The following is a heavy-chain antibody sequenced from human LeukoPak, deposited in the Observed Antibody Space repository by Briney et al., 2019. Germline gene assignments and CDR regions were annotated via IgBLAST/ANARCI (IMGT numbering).Heavy chain of an antibody. CDR3: ARDTPVTYYDYVWGSYRPYYFDY. CDR1: GFTFSSYW. D-gene: IGHD3-16*02. V-gene: IGHV3-7*01. Sequence: GGSLRLSCAASGFTFSSYWMSWVRQAPGKGLEWVANIKQDGSEKYYVDPVKGRFTISRDNAKNSLYLQMNSLRAEDTAVYYCARDTPVTYYDYVWGSYRPYYFDYWGQGTLVTVSS. CDR2: IKQDGSEK. J-gene: IGHJ4*02.